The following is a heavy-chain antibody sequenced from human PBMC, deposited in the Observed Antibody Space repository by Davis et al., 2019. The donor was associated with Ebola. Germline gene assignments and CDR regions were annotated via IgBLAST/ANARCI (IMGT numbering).Heavy chain of an antibody. V-gene: IGHV4-34*01. J-gene: IGHJ6*03. D-gene: IGHD4-11*01. Sequence: MPSETLSLTCAVYGGSFSFYYWNWIRQPPGKGLEWIGEINHSGSTNYYPSLKSRVTISVDTSKNQFSLKLNSVTDADTAVYYCARAKRNYVVPRGSGPPYYMDVWGKGTTVTVSS. CDR2: INHSGST. CDR1: GGSFSFYY. CDR3: ARAKRNYVVPRGSGPPYYMDV.